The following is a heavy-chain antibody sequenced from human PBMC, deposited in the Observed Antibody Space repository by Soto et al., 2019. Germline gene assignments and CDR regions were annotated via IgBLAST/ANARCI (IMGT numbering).Heavy chain of an antibody. D-gene: IGHD3-10*01. CDR1: GFTFSSYA. CDR3: AKAGGFGGYWYFDL. V-gene: IGHV3-23*01. J-gene: IGHJ2*01. CDR2: ISGSGGST. Sequence: EVQLLESGGGLVQPGGSLRLSCAASGFTFSSYAMSWVRQAPGKGLEWVSAISGSGGSTYYADSVKGRFTISRDNSXSTLYLQMNSLRAEDTAVYYCAKAGGFGGYWYFDLWGRGTLVTVSS.